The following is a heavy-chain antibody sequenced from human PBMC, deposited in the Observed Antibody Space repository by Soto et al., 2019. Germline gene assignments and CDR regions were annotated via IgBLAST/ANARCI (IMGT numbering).Heavy chain of an antibody. Sequence: ASVKVSCKASGYTFTRYGISWVRQAPGQRLEWMGWINGDNGDTKYDQKFQGRVTIHRDTSASTAYMELSSLTSEDTAVYYCARGANYARPLDYWGQGTLVTVSS. V-gene: IGHV1-3*01. CDR3: ARGANYARPLDY. CDR1: GYTFTRYG. J-gene: IGHJ4*02. D-gene: IGHD2-2*01. CDR2: INGDNGDT.